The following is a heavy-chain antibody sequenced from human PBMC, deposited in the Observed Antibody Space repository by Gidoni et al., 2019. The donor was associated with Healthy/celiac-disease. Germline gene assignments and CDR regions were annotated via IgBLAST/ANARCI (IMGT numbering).Heavy chain of an antibody. D-gene: IGHD3-10*01. Sequence: QVQLVQSGAEVTKPGASVKVSCKASGYAFPSSGISWVRQAPGQGLEWMGWISAYHGNTTEAQKLQGRVTMTTDTSTSTAYMELRSLRSDDTAVYYCARAPWGFGSEYYYYYGMDVWGQGTTVTVSS. V-gene: IGHV1-18*01. CDR1: GYAFPSSG. J-gene: IGHJ6*02. CDR2: ISAYHGNT. CDR3: ARAPWGFGSEYYYYYGMDV.